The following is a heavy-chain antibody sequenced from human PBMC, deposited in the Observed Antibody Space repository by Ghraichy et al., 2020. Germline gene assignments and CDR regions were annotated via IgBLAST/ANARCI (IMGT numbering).Heavy chain of an antibody. J-gene: IGHJ4*01. CDR3: VCHYDFHDTRARGTPVKVSSASPTRPTVSPVSLCSTPPDGNVVIACLVKDY. V-gene: IGHV3-30*03. CDR2: ISYDGRET. D-gene: IGHD3/OR15-3a*01. CDR1: DYPFTRQG. Sequence: GGSLRLSCTDSDYPFTRQGIHWVRQAPGTGLEWVSFISYDGRETYYSESVRGRFTLSRDNSKYAVYLQMDSLRTDDSAIYYCVCHYDFHDTRARGTPVKVSSASPTRPTVSPVSLCSTPPDGNVVIACLVKDYW.